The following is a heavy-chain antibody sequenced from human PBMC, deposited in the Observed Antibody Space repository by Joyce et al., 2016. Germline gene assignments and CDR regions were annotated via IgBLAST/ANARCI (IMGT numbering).Heavy chain of an antibody. CDR2: ISGSGTST. CDR3: AKALSPYYDYIWGSYLDAFDI. CDR1: GFTFSSYA. J-gene: IGHJ3*02. V-gene: IGHV3-23*01. Sequence: EVQLLESGGGLVQPGGSLRLSCAASGFTFSSYAMSWVRQVPGEGVEWVSAISGSGTSTYYADSVKGRFTISRDNSKNTLYLQMNSLSAEDTAVYYCAKALSPYYDYIWGSYLDAFDIWGQGTMVTVSS. D-gene: IGHD3-16*02.